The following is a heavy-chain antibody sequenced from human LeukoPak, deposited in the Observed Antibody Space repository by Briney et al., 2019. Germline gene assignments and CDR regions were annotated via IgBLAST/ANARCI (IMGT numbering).Heavy chain of an antibody. CDR1: GGSISSYY. Sequence: SETLSLTCTVSGGSISSYYWTWIRQPPGKGLEWIGYIYYSGSTNYNPSLKSRVTISVDTSKNQFSLKLSSVTAADTAVYYCARGDDYYDSSGYYFDYWGQGTLDTVSS. D-gene: IGHD3-22*01. V-gene: IGHV4-59*01. CDR2: IYYSGST. CDR3: ARGDDYYDSSGYYFDY. J-gene: IGHJ4*02.